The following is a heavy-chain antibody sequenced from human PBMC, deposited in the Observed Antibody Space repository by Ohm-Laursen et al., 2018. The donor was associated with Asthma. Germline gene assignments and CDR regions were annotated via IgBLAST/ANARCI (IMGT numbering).Heavy chain of an antibody. CDR1: GYTFTSYA. CDR2: INTDNGNT. CDR3: ARAILLSPSDASDI. J-gene: IGHJ3*02. V-gene: IGHV1-3*04. Sequence: ASVKVSCKASGYTFTSYAIHWVRQAPGQSLEWMGWINTDNGNTKYSQNFQGRVAITRNTSASTASMVLSGLRSADTAVYYCARAILLSPSDASDIWGQGTMVTVSS. D-gene: IGHD2-21*01.